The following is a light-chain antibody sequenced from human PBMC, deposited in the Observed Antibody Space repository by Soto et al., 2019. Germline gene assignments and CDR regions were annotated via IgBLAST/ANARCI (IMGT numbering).Light chain of an antibody. CDR1: SSDVGGYNY. CDR2: DVS. CDR3: SSYTSSNVV. Sequence: QSVLTQPASVSGSPGQSITISCTGTSSDVGGYNYVSWYQQHPGKAPKLMIYDVSNRPSGVSNRFSGSKSGNTASLTISGLQAEDEADYCCSSYTSSNVVFGGGTKVTVL. J-gene: IGLJ2*01. V-gene: IGLV2-14*01.